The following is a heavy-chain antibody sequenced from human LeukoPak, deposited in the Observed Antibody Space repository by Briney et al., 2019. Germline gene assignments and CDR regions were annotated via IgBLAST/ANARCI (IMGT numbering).Heavy chain of an antibody. J-gene: IGHJ4*02. CDR1: GFTFSSYA. CDR3: ASLTGTTRIGFGY. V-gene: IGHV3-30-3*01. D-gene: IGHD1-7*01. Sequence: GGSLRLSCAASGFTFSSYAMHWVRQAPGKGLEWVAVISYDGSNKYYADSVKGRFTISRDNSKNTLYLQMNSLRAEDTAVYYCASLTGTTRIGFGYWGQGTLVTVSS. CDR2: ISYDGSNK.